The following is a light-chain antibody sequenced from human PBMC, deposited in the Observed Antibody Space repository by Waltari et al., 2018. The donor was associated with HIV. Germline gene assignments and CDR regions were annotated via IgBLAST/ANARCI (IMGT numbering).Light chain of an antibody. CDR1: QNLTNNY. J-gene: IGKJ3*01. CDR2: GAS. CDR3: QQYDNSPLS. Sequence: EVVLTQSPDTVSLSPGERATLSCRASQNLTNNYLAWYQQRRGQSPRLLIYGASSRATGIPDRFSGSGSGTDFTLTISRLESEDFAVFYCQQYDNSPLSFGPGTKVDIK. V-gene: IGKV3-20*01.